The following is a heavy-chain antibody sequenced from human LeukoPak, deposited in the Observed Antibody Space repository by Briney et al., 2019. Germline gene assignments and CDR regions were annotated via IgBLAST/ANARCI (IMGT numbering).Heavy chain of an antibody. D-gene: IGHD6-19*01. CDR3: ANGRPSGWYEWYFDY. CDR1: GFTFSTYA. CDR2: ISGSGGST. V-gene: IGHV3-23*01. J-gene: IGHJ4*02. Sequence: PGGSLRLSCADSGFTFSTYAMSWVRQAPGKGLEWVSAISGSGGSTYYADSVKGRFTISRDNSKNTLYLQMNSLRAEDTAVYYCANGRPSGWYEWYFDYWGQGTLVTVSS.